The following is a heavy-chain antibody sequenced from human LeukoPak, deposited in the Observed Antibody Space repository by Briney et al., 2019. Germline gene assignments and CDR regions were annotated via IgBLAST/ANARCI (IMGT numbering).Heavy chain of an antibody. V-gene: IGHV1-18*01. CDR3: ARDPRYSSGWYHDY. CDR2: ISAYNGNT. Sequence: WASVKVSCKASGYTFTSYGISWVRQAPGQGLEWMGWISAYNGNTNYAQKLQGRVTMTTDTSTNTAYMELRSLRSDDTAVYYCARDPRYSSGWYHDYWGQGTLVTVS. J-gene: IGHJ4*02. D-gene: IGHD6-19*01. CDR1: GYTFTSYG.